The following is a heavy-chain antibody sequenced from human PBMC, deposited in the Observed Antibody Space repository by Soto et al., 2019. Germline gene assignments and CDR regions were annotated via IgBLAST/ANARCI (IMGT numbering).Heavy chain of an antibody. CDR1: GGSISSYY. D-gene: IGHD3-3*01. CDR2: IYYSGST. Sequence: QVQLQESGPGLVKPSETLSLTCTVSGGSISSYYWSWIRQPPGKGLEWIGYIYYSGSTNYNPSLKSRVTISVDTSKNQFSLKLSSVTAADTAVYYCARGRVVINFDYWGQGTLVTVSS. V-gene: IGHV4-59*01. CDR3: ARGRVVINFDY. J-gene: IGHJ4*02.